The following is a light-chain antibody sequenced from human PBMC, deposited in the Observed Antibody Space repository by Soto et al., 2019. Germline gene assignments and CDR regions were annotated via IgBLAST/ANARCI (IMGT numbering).Light chain of an antibody. CDR3: QQYYDWLTWT. Sequence: EIVMTQSPATLSASTGERATLSCRASQSVSSNLAWYQKKPGQAPRLLIYGASTRATGIPARFSGSGSGTDFTLTISSLQSEDFAIYYCQQYYDWLTWTFGQGTKVDIK. V-gene: IGKV3-15*01. CDR1: QSVSSN. CDR2: GAS. J-gene: IGKJ1*01.